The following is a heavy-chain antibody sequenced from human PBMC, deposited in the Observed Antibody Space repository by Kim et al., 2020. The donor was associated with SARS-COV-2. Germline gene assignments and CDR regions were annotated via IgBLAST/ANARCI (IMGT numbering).Heavy chain of an antibody. CDR2: IYYSGST. V-gene: IGHV4-39*01. Sequence: SETLSLTCTVSGGSISSSSYYWGWIRQPPGKGLEWIGSIYYSGSTYYNPSLKSRVTISVDTSKNQFSLKLSSVTAADTAVYYCASVVAATPGDWFDPWGQGTLVTVSS. J-gene: IGHJ5*02. CDR3: ASVVAATPGDWFDP. D-gene: IGHD2-15*01. CDR1: GGSISSSSYY.